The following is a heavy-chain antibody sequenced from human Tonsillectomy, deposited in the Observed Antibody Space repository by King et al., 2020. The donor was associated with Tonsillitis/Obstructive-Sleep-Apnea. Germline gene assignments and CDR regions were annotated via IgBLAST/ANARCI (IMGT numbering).Heavy chain of an antibody. CDR3: ARGGSGSNNWFDP. V-gene: IGHV3-21*01. CDR2: ITSSSSYI. J-gene: IGHJ5*02. CDR1: GFTFSSYS. D-gene: IGHD3-10*01. Sequence: DVQLVESGGGLVKPGGSLRLSCAASGFTFSSYSMNWVRQAPGKGLEWVSSITSSSSYIYYADSVKGRFTISRDNAKNSLYLQMNSLRAEDTAVYYCARGGSGSNNWFDPWGQGTLVTVSS.